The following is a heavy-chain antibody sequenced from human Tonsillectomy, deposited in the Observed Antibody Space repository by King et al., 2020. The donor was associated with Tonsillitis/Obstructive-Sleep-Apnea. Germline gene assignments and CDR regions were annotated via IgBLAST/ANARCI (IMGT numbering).Heavy chain of an antibody. D-gene: IGHD3-3*01. CDR1: GFSLSTSGVG. J-gene: IGHJ4*02. V-gene: IGHV2-5*02. CDR2: IYWDDDK. CDR3: AHSITIFGVVTPPFDY. Sequence: TLKESGPTLVKPTQTLTLTCTFSGFSLSTSGVGVGWIRQRPGKALEWLALIYWDDDKRYSPSLKSRLTITKDTSKNQVVLTMTNMDPVDTATYYCAHSITIFGVVTPPFDYWGQGTLVTVSS.